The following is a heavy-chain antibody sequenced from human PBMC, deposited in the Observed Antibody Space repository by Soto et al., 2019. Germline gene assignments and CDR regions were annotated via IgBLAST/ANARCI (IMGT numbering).Heavy chain of an antibody. CDR3: AGGNPSTNWFRDH. CDR2: ITDSGIGT. Sequence: GGSLRLSCAASGFTFSTYGMSWVRQAPGKGLEWVSTITDSGIGTYYADSVKGRFTISRDNSKNTLYLQMNSLRAEDTALYYCAGGNPSTNWFRDHWGQGTLVTVSS. J-gene: IGHJ4*02. V-gene: IGHV3-23*01. CDR1: GFTFSTYG. D-gene: IGHD7-27*01.